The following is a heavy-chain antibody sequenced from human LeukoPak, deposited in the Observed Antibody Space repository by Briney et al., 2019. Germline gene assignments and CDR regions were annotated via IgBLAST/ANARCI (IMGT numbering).Heavy chain of an antibody. V-gene: IGHV4-38-2*01. CDR1: GYSSSNGYY. CDR2: LYHSDSA. J-gene: IGHJ6*03. Sequence: PSETLSLTCAISGYSSSNGYYWVWIRQPPGRGLEWIGSLYHSDSAYYNTSLRSRVSMSVDTSKNQFSLTLSFVTAADTAVYYCARQHDSYYYYYIDVWGSGTTVTVSS. CDR3: ARQHDSYYYYYIDV.